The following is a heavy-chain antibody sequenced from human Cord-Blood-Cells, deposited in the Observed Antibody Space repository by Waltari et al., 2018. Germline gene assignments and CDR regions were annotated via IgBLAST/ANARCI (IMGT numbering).Heavy chain of an antibody. Sequence: QLQLQESGPGLVKPSATLSLPCTVSGGSISSSRYYWGWIRQPPGKGLAWIGSIYYSGSTYYNPSLKSRVTISVDTSKNQFSLKLSSVTAADTAVYYCARHEPPYIYGSGSYYNGDYWGQGTLVTVSS. J-gene: IGHJ4*02. V-gene: IGHV4-39*01. D-gene: IGHD3-10*01. CDR2: IYYSGST. CDR3: ARHEPPYIYGSGSYYNGDY. CDR1: GGSISSSRYY.